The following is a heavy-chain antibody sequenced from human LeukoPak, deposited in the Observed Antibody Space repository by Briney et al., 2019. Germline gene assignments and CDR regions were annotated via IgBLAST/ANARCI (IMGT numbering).Heavy chain of an antibody. Sequence: GGSLRLSCAASGYAVNTYYTSWVRQAPGKGLEWVSIIHSDGTTYYADSVKGRFTFSRDNSKNTLYLQMNSLRAEDTAVYFCARVRLGALDYWGQGTLVTVSS. J-gene: IGHJ4*02. D-gene: IGHD1-26*01. CDR1: GYAVNTYY. CDR2: IHSDGTT. V-gene: IGHV3-53*01. CDR3: ARVRLGALDY.